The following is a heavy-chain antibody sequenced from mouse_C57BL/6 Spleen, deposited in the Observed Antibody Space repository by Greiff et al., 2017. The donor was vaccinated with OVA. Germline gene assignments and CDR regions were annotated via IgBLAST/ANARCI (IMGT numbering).Heavy chain of an antibody. J-gene: IGHJ2*01. Sequence: QVQLPQSGPGLFQPSQSLSLPCTVSGFSLTSYGVHWVRQSPGKGLEWLGVIWSGGSKDYNAAFISRLSISTDNYKSQVFFNMNSLQSDDTSIYYCASSFGTTVVYFDYWGQGTTLTVSS. D-gene: IGHD1-1*01. CDR2: IWSGGSK. CDR3: ASSFGTTVVYFDY. CDR1: GFSLTSYG. V-gene: IGHV2-2*01.